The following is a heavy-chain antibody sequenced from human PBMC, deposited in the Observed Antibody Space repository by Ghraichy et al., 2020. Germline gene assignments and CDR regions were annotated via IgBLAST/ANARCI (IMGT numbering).Heavy chain of an antibody. CDR2: INHSGST. V-gene: IGHV4-34*01. D-gene: IGHD3-3*01. J-gene: IGHJ5*02. Sequence: SETLSLTCAVYGGSFSGYYWSWIRQPPGKGLEWIGEINHSGSTNYNPSLKSRVTISVDTSKNQFSLKLSSVTAADTAVYYCARGLLRFYRPNWFDPWGQGTLVTVSS. CDR3: ARGLLRFYRPNWFDP. CDR1: GGSFSGYY.